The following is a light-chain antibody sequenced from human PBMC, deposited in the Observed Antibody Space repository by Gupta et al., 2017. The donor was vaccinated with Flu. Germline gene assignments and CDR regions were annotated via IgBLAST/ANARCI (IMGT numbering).Light chain of an antibody. J-gene: IGKJ2*01. CDR1: QSVSRY. V-gene: IGKV3-11*01. Sequence: EIVLTQSPATLSLSPGERATLSCRASQSVSRYLAWYQQKPGQAPRLLIYDASNRATGFPARFSGSGYGTEFTLTISSREPEDFAVYYCQQRSNCPVTFGQGTKLEIK. CDR2: DAS. CDR3: QQRSNCPVT.